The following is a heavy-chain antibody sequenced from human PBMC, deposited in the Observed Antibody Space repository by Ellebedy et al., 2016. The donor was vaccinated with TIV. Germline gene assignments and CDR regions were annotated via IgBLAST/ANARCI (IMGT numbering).Heavy chain of an antibody. J-gene: IGHJ3*02. V-gene: IGHV3-48*02. CDR3: TRGLNILLVVEYAFEI. D-gene: IGHD5/OR15-5a*01. CDR2: ISSSSSTI. Sequence: GESLKISCAASGFTFSSYRMNWVRQAPGKGLEWVSNISSSSSTIYYVDSVKGRFTISRDNAKNSLYLQMNSLRDEDTAVYYCTRGLNILLVVEYAFEIWGQGAMVTVSS. CDR1: GFTFSSYR.